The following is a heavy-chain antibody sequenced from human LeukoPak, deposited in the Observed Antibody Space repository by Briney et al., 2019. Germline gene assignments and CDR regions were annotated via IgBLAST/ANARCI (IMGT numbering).Heavy chain of an antibody. D-gene: IGHD6-13*01. V-gene: IGHV4-30-2*01. CDR2: IYHSGST. J-gene: IGHJ4*02. Sequence: PSETLSLTCTVSGGSISSGGYYWSWIRQPPGKGLEWIGYIYHSGSTYYNPSLKSRVTISVDRSKNQFSLKLSSVTAADTAVYYCARDGLAAAGTGFYWGQGTLVTVSS. CDR3: ARDGLAAAGTGFY. CDR1: GGSISSGGYY.